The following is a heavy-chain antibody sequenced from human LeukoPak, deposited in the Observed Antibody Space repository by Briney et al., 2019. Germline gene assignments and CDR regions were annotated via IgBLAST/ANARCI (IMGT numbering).Heavy chain of an antibody. CDR1: GYTFTSYD. J-gene: IGHJ2*01. V-gene: IGHV1-8*01. CDR3: ARGRGIAARRGWYFDL. Sequence: GSMKLSCKASGYTFTSYDINWVRQGNGQGVEWLGWMNPNSGNTGYAQKFQGRVTMTRNTSIGTAYMELSSLGSEDTAVYYCARGRGIAARRGWYFDLWGRGTLVTVSS. D-gene: IGHD6-6*01. CDR2: MNPNSGNT.